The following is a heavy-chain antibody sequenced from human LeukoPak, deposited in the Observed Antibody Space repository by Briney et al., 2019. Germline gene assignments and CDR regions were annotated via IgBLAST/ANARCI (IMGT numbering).Heavy chain of an antibody. Sequence: GGSLRLSCAASGLTLSGSWMHWVRQVPGKGLLWVSLIRSDGSSTYADSVKGRFTNSRDTAKNTLYLQMNSPRAEDTAVYYCARDGASGNFDYWGQGTLVTVSS. CDR1: GLTLSGSW. J-gene: IGHJ4*02. CDR2: IRSDGSST. CDR3: ARDGASGNFDY. D-gene: IGHD2-15*01. V-gene: IGHV3-74*01.